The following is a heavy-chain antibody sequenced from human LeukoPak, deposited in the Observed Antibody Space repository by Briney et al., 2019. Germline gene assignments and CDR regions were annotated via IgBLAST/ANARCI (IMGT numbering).Heavy chain of an antibody. D-gene: IGHD2/OR15-2a*01. V-gene: IGHV1-2*02. CDR3: ARNSASYSSSDY. CDR2: IHPNSGDK. CDR1: GYTFTDYY. J-gene: IGHJ4*02. Sequence: ASVKVSCKASGYTFTDYYMHWVRQAPGQVLGWTGWIHPNSGDKNYAQKCQGRVTMTRDTSISTAYMDLSGLRSDDTAVYYCARNSASYSSSDYWGQGTLVTVSS.